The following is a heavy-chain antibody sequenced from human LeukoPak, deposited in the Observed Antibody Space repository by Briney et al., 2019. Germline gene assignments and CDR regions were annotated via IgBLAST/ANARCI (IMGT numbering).Heavy chain of an antibody. D-gene: IGHD2-2*01. J-gene: IGHJ6*03. Sequence: GESLKISCKGSGYSFTSYWIGWVRQMPGKGLEWMGIIYPGDSDTRYSPSFQGQVTISADKSISTAYLQWSSLKASDTAMYYCARFGQLPVDYYYMDVWGKGTTVTVSS. CDR1: GYSFTSYW. V-gene: IGHV5-51*01. CDR3: ARFGQLPVDYYYMDV. CDR2: IYPGDSDT.